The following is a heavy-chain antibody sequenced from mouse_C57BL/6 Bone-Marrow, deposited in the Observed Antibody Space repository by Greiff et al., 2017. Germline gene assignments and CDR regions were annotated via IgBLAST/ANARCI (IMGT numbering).Heavy chain of an antibody. V-gene: IGHV1-81*01. CDR2: IYPRSGNT. CDR3: ARAGDYLYAMDY. D-gene: IGHD2-4*01. CDR1: GYTFTSYG. Sequence: VQLKQSGAELARPGASVKLSCKASGYTFTSYGISWVKQRTGQGLEWIGEIYPRSGNTYYNEKFKGKATLTAAKSSSTAYMELRSLTSEDSAVYFCARAGDYLYAMDYWGQGTSVTVSS. J-gene: IGHJ4*01.